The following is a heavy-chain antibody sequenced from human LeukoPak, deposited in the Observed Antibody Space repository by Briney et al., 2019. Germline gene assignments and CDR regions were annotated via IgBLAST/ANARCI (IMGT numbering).Heavy chain of an antibody. J-gene: IGHJ1*01. D-gene: IGHD3-22*01. V-gene: IGHV4-59*08. CDR2: IYYSGNT. CDR1: GGSISSYY. Sequence: SETLSLTCTVSGGSISSYYWSWIRQPPGKGLEWIGYIYYSGNTNYNPSLKSRVTISVDTSKNQFSLKLSSVTAADTAVYYCARGVSYYDSSGYYNEYFQHWGQGTLVTVSS. CDR3: ARGVSYYDSSGYYNEYFQH.